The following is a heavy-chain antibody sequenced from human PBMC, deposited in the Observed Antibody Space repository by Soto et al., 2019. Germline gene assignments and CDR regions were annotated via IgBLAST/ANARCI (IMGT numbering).Heavy chain of an antibody. V-gene: IGHV3-23*01. CDR2: ITTSGGNT. J-gene: IGHJ6*03. CDR1: GFTFSTYA. D-gene: IGHD2-8*01. CDR3: AGRYCTNGVCYTYYYYYIDV. Sequence: EVQLLESGGGLVQPGGSLRLSCAASGFTFSTYAMSWVRQAPGKGLEWVSTITTSGGNTYYADSVQGRFTLSRDNSKNTLYLQMNSLRAEDTAVYYCAGRYCTNGVCYTYYYYYIDVWGKGTTVTVSS.